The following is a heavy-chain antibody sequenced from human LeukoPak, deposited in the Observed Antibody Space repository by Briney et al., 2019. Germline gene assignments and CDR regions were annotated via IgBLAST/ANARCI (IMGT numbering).Heavy chain of an antibody. V-gene: IGHV1-69*10. CDR3: ARNKGVYGDYKYYYRMDV. D-gene: IGHD4-17*01. CDR2: VIPTLAIA. Sequence: ASLKVSCKASGGTFSSYAINWVRQAPGQGLEWMGGVIPTLAIANHSQTFQGRVTLTADKSTSTAHLELHSLMSEDTAVYYCARNKGVYGDYKYYYRMDVWGQETTVTV. CDR1: GGTFSSYA. J-gene: IGHJ6*02.